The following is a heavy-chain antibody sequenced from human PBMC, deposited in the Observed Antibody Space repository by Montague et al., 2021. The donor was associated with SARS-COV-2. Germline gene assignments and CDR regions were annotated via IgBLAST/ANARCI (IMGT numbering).Heavy chain of an antibody. V-gene: IGHV4-34*01. CDR2: INHSGYT. CDR1: GASSSNYY. D-gene: IGHD5-12*01. CDR3: ASAPRYSFGFWAY. J-gene: IGHJ4*02. Sequence: SETLSITCAVYGASSSNYYWSWIRQSPGKGLEWVGEINHSGYTDYNPSLESRLTISLDSSKKQFSLKMTSVTAADTAIYYCASAPRYSFGFWAYWGQGTLVSVSS.